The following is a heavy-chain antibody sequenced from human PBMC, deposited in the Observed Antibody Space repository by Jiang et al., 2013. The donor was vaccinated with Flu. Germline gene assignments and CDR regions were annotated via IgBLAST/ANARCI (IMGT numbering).Heavy chain of an antibody. Sequence: KPTQTLTLTCTFSGFSLSTSGMCVSWIRQPPGKALEWLARIDWDDDKYYSTSLKTRLTISKDTSKNQVVLTMTNMDPVDTATYYCARIVRGVAATYYFDYWGQGTLVTVSS. D-gene: IGHD2-15*01. CDR3: ARIVRGVAATYYFDY. CDR1: GFSLSTSGMC. CDR2: IDWDDDK. V-gene: IGHV2-70*11. J-gene: IGHJ4*02.